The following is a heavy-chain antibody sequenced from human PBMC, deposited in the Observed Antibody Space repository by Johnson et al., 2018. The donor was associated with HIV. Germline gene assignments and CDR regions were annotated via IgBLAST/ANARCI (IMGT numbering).Heavy chain of an antibody. CDR2: IKEDGSEE. CDR1: GFTFSSYA. Sequence: VQLVESGGGVVQPGRSLRLSCAASGFTFSSYAMHWVRQAPGKGLEWVANIKEDGSEEYYVDSVKGRFIISRVNAKNSLYLQMNSLRPEDTAVYYCAKDLPGTSRQEAFDIWGQGTKVTVSS. D-gene: IGHD2-2*01. V-gene: IGHV3-7*05. J-gene: IGHJ3*02. CDR3: AKDLPGTSRQEAFDI.